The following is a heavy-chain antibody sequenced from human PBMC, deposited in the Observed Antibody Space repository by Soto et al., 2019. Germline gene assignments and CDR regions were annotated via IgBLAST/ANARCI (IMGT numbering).Heavy chain of an antibody. Sequence: QVQLQQWGAGLLKPSETLPLTCAVYGGSFSGYYWSWIRQPPGKGLEWIGEINHSGSTNYNPSLKSRVTISVDTYKDQFSLKLSSVNAAGTAVYYCARGLIQIDIVLIVYARDGFDLWGRGTLVTVSS. CDR1: GGSFSGYY. V-gene: IGHV4-34*01. J-gene: IGHJ2*01. D-gene: IGHD2-8*01. CDR2: INHSGST. CDR3: ARGLIQIDIVLIVYARDGFDL.